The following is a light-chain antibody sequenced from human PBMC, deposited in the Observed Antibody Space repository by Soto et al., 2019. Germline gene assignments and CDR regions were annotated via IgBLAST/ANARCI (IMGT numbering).Light chain of an antibody. CDR1: SSDVGGYNY. CDR3: CSYAGNYHVI. Sequence: QSALTQPRSVSGSPGQSVTLSCTRTSSDVGGYNYVSWYQQHPGKAPKLMIYDVTKRPSGVPDRFSGSKSGNTASLTISGLQTEDEADYYCCSYAGNYHVIFGGGTKVTVL. CDR2: DVT. J-gene: IGLJ2*01. V-gene: IGLV2-11*01.